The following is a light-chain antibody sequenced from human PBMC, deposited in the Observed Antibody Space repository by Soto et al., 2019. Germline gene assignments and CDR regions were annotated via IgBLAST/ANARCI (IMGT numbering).Light chain of an antibody. V-gene: IGKV1D-8*03. Sequence: VIWMTQSPSLLSASTGDIVIISCLMSHGISSYLAWYQQKPGKAPELLIYDASNRATGIPPRFSGSGSGTDFTLTISSLEPEDFAVYFCQERSNRACGQGTKVDIK. CDR1: HGISSY. CDR3: QERSNRA. CDR2: DAS. J-gene: IGKJ1*01.